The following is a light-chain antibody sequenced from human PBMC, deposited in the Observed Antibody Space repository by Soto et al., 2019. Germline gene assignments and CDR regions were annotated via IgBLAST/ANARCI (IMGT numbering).Light chain of an antibody. J-gene: IGLJ1*01. V-gene: IGLV1-51*01. Sequence: QSVLTQPPSVSAAPGQQVTISCSGSSSNIGDNYVSWYQHLPGTAPKLVVYDNDRRPSGIPGRFSGSKSGTSATLVITGLQTGDEADYYCGTWDDRLDGKYVFGTGTKVTVL. CDR3: GTWDDRLDGKYV. CDR1: SSNIGDNY. CDR2: DND.